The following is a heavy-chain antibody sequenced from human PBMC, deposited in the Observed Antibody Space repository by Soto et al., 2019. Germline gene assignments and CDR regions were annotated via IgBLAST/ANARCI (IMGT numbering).Heavy chain of an antibody. Sequence: EVQLVETGGGLIQPGGSLRLSCAASGFTVSSNYMSWVRQAPGKGLEWVSVIYSGGSTYYADSVKGRFTISSDNAKNTLYLQRNSLRAEDTAMYDCSSTGGYYFDYWGQGTLVTVSS. CDR3: SSTGGYYFDY. V-gene: IGHV3-53*02. CDR2: IYSGGST. D-gene: IGHD3-10*01. J-gene: IGHJ4*02. CDR1: GFTVSSNY.